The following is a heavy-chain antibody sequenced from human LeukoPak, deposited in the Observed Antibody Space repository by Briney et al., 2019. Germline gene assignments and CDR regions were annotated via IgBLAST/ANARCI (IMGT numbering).Heavy chain of an antibody. CDR1: GFTFSSYG. D-gene: IGHD4-17*01. V-gene: IGHV3-30*02. J-gene: IGHJ3*02. Sequence: RGSLRLSCAASGFTFSSYGMHWVRQAQRKGLEWEAFIRTDGSNKYYADSVKGRFTISRDNSKNTLYLQMNSRRAEDTAVYYCAKDYTVTTYTRDAFDIWGQGTMVTVSS. CDR3: AKDYTVTTYTRDAFDI. CDR2: IRTDGSNK.